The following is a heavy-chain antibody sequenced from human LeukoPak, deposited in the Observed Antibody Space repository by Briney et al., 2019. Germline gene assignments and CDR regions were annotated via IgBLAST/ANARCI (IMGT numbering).Heavy chain of an antibody. Sequence: SVKVSCKASGGTFSSYAISWVRQAPGQGLEWMGRIIPILGIANYAQKFQGRVTITADKSTSTAYMELSSLRSEDTAVYYCARGVTLNWSDPWGQGTLVTVSS. CDR2: IIPILGIA. V-gene: IGHV1-69*04. D-gene: IGHD3-16*02. CDR3: ARGVTLNWSDP. J-gene: IGHJ5*02. CDR1: GGTFSSYA.